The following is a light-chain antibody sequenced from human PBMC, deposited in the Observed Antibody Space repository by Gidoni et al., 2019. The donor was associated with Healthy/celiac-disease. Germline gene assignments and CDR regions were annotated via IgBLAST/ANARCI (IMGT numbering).Light chain of an antibody. Sequence: EIVLTQSPGTLSLSPGERATLACRARQSVSSSYLAWYQQKPGQAPGLLIYGASSRAPGIPDRFSGSGSGTDFTLTISRLEPEDFAVYYCQQYGSSRTFGQGTKVEIK. V-gene: IGKV3-20*01. CDR1: QSVSSSY. CDR3: QQYGSSRT. CDR2: GAS. J-gene: IGKJ1*01.